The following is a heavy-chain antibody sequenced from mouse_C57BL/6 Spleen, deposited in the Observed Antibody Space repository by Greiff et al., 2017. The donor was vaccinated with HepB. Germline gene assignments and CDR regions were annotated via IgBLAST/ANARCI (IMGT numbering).Heavy chain of an antibody. Sequence: EVKLVESGGGLVKPGGSLKLSCAASGFTFSSYAMSWVRQTPEKRLEWVATISDGGSYTYYPDNVKGRFTISRDNAKNNLYLQMSHLKSADTAMYYCARDLTGGSWFAYWGQGTLVTVSA. CDR1: GFTFSSYA. V-gene: IGHV5-4*01. D-gene: IGHD4-1*01. CDR2: ISDGGSYT. CDR3: ARDLTGGSWFAY. J-gene: IGHJ3*01.